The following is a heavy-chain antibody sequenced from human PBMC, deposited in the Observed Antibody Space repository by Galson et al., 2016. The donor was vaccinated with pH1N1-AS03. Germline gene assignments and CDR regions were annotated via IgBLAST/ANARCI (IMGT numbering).Heavy chain of an antibody. Sequence: SVKVSCKASGYTFTNYALNWVRQAPGQGLEWMGWINPNTGNPTYAQGFTGRFVFSSERSVSTAYLQISSLKAEDTAVYYCARARTTATKGEIGFWGQGTLVTVPS. J-gene: IGHJ4*02. CDR2: INPNTGNP. CDR1: GYTFTNYA. V-gene: IGHV7-4-1*02. D-gene: IGHD4-11*01. CDR3: ARARTTATKGEIGF.